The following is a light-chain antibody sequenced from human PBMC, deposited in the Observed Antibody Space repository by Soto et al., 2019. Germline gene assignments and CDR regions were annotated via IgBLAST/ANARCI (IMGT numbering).Light chain of an antibody. Sequence: QSALTQPRSVSRSPGQSVTISCTGTSSDVGGYNYVSWYQQHPGKAPKLMIYDVSKRPSGVPDRFSGSKSGNTASLTISGLQAEDEADYYCCSYAGSYTFFFGTGTKVTVL. V-gene: IGLV2-11*01. CDR2: DVS. CDR3: CSYAGSYTFF. CDR1: SSDVGGYNY. J-gene: IGLJ1*01.